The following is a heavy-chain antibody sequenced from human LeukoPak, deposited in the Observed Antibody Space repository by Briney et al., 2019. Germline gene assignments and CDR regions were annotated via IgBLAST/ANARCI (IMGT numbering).Heavy chain of an antibody. V-gene: IGHV4-39*07. J-gene: IGHJ4*02. CDR2: INHSGST. CDR1: GGFISSSSYY. Sequence: PSETLSLTCTVSGGFISSSSYYWGWIRQPPGKGLEWIGEINHSGSTNYNPSLKSRVTISVDTSKNQFSLKLSSVTAADTAVYYCARSMVRIFDYWGQGTLVTVSS. CDR3: ARSMVRIFDY. D-gene: IGHD3-10*01.